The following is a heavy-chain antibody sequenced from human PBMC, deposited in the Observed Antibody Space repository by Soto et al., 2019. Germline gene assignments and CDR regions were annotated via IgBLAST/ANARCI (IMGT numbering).Heavy chain of an antibody. J-gene: IGHJ6*01. CDR3: GRGYGYYAFDV. D-gene: IGHD3-10*01. CDR1: CVTMRYCAYS. CDR2: ISHLETT. Sequence: SETLKITCRVSCVTMRYCAYSWTWIRQSPVKVLESLGYISHLETTYYNPSFRSRLSLCIERTRNQFVLILSSMTAADKAVYYYGRGYGYYAFDVGGQG. V-gene: IGHV4-30-2*06.